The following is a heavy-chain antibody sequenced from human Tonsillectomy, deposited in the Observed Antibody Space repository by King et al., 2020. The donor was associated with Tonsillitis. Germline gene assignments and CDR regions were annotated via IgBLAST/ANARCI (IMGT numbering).Heavy chain of an antibody. CDR3: AKAGIAAAPFRVGAFDI. V-gene: IGHV3-9*01. Sequence: QLVQSGGGLVQPGRSLRLSCAASGFTFDEYAMHWVRQAPGKGLEWVSSISWNSGSIGYADSVKGRFTISRDNAKNSLYLQMNSLRAEDTALYYCAKAGIAAAPFRVGAFDIWGQGTMVTVSS. J-gene: IGHJ3*02. CDR1: GFTFDEYA. D-gene: IGHD6-13*01. CDR2: ISWNSGSI.